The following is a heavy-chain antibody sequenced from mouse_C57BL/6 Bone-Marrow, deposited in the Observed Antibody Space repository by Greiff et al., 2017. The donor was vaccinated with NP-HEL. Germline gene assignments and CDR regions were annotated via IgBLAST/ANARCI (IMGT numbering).Heavy chain of an antibody. J-gene: IGHJ2*01. CDR1: GFTFSSYG. V-gene: IGHV5-6*02. CDR3: ASHEDY. Sequence: DVMLVESGGDLVKPGGSLKLSCAASGFTFSSYGMSWVRQTPDKRLEWVATISSGGSYTYYPDSVKGRFTISRDNAKNTLYLQMSSLKSEDTAMYYCASHEDYWGQGTTLTVSS. CDR2: ISSGGSYT.